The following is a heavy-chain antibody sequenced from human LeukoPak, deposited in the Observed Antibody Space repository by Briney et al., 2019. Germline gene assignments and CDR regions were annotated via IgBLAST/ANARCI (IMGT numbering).Heavy chain of an antibody. V-gene: IGHV5-51*01. Sequence: NHGESLKISCKGSGYSFTDYWIAWVRQMPGKGLELMGIIYPDDSDTRYSPSFQGQVTISADESINTAYLQWSGLKASDTAIYYCARRDGYNYVDYWGQGTLVTVSS. CDR1: GYSFTDYW. CDR2: IYPDDSDT. J-gene: IGHJ4*02. CDR3: ARRDGYNYVDY. D-gene: IGHD5-24*01.